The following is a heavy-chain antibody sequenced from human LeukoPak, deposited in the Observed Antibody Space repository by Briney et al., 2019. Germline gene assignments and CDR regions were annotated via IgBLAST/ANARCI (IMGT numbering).Heavy chain of an antibody. Sequence: GASVTLSCKSSGYTFTSYYMHLVRQAPGQRLEWMGIINPIGDSTNYAQKFQGRVTMTRDTSTSTVYMELSSLRSEDTAVYYCASAVVVTATLDYWGQGTLVTVSS. V-gene: IGHV1-46*01. CDR1: GYTFTSYY. D-gene: IGHD2-21*02. CDR3: ASAVVVTATLDY. CDR2: INPIGDST. J-gene: IGHJ4*02.